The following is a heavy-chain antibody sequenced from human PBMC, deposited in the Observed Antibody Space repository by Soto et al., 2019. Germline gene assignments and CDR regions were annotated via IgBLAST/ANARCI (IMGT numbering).Heavy chain of an antibody. CDR3: ARGLDAHRSYYSNANWFDP. V-gene: IGHV4-30-4*01. D-gene: IGHD1-26*01. J-gene: IGHJ5*02. CDR2: IYYSGST. Sequence: PSETLSLTCTVSGGSISSGDYYWSWIRQPPGKGLEWIGYIYYSGSTYYNPSLKSRVTISVDTSKNQFSLKLSSVTAADTAVYYCARGLDAHRSYYSNANWFDPWGQGTLVTVSS. CDR1: GGSISSGDYY.